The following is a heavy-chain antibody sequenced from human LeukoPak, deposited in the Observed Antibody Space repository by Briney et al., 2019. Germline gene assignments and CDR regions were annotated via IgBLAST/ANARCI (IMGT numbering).Heavy chain of an antibody. D-gene: IGHD3-10*01. CDR3: ARGLSYGSGSYYTKPYYYGMDV. V-gene: IGHV1-8*01. J-gene: IGHJ6*02. Sequence: ASVKVSCKASGYTCTSYDINWVRQATGQGLEWMGWMNPNSGNTGYAQKFQGRVTMTRNTSISTAYMELSSLRSEDTAVYYCARGLSYGSGSYYTKPYYYGMDVWGQGTTVTVSS. CDR2: MNPNSGNT. CDR1: GYTCTSYD.